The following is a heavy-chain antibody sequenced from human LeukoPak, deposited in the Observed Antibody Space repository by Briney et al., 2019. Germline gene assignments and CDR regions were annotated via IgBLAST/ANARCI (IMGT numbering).Heavy chain of an antibody. CDR1: GFTFSDYY. V-gene: IGHV3-11*01. Sequence: GGSLRLSCAASGFTFSDYYMSWIRQAPGKGLEWVSYISSSGSTIYYADSVKGRFTISRDNAKNSLYLQMNSLRAEDTAVYYCARDAAVMITFGGVIVTSYYYYNMDVWGKGTTVTVSS. D-gene: IGHD3-16*02. CDR3: ARDAAVMITFGGVIVTSYYYYNMDV. CDR2: ISSSGSTI. J-gene: IGHJ6*03.